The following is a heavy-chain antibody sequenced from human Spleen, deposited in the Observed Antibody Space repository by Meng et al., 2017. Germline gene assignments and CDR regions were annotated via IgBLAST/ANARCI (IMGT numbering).Heavy chain of an antibody. CDR2: INQNGSDK. CDR1: GFTFSNYW. V-gene: IGHV3-7*01. CDR3: ARDRSYYGSGTYYCDY. D-gene: IGHD3-10*01. Sequence: GESLKISCAASGFTFSNYWMTWVRQAPGKGLEWVANINQNGSDKKYVDSVRGRFTISRDNAKNSLYLEMNRLRAEDTAVYYCARDRSYYGSGTYYCDYWGQGMLVTVSS. J-gene: IGHJ4*02.